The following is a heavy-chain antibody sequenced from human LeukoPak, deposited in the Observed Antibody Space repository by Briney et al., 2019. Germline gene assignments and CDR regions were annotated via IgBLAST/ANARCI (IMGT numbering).Heavy chain of an antibody. CDR2: ISSSGSTI. J-gene: IGHJ4*02. CDR3: ARVEQLVSHYFDY. CDR1: GFTFSDYY. V-gene: IGHV3-11*04. Sequence: GGSLRLSCAASGFTFSDYYMSWIRRAPGKGLEWVSYISSSGSTIYYADSVKGRFTISRDNAKNSLYLQMNSLRAEDTAVYYCARVEQLVSHYFDYWGQGTLVTVSS. D-gene: IGHD6-6*01.